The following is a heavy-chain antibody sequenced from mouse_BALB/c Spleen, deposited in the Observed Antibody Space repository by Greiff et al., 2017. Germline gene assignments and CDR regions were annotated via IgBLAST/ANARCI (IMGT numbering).Heavy chain of an antibody. J-gene: IGHJ1*01. CDR2: IYPGSGST. D-gene: IGHD1-1*01. CDR1: GYNFTSYW. CDR3: ARRRNYYGSSYEV. Sequence: VQLQQPGAELVKPGTSVKLSCKASGYNFTSYWINWVKLRPGQGLEWIGDIYPGSGSTNYNEKFKSKATLTVDTSSSTAYMQLSSLASEDSALYYCARRRNYYGSSYEVWGAGTTVTVSS. V-gene: IGHV1-55*01.